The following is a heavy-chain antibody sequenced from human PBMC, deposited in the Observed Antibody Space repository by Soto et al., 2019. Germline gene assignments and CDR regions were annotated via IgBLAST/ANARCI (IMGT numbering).Heavy chain of an antibody. CDR3: AALSPDY. D-gene: IGHD3-10*01. Sequence: ASVIYSGGSTYYADSVKGRFTISRDNSKNTLYLQMNSLRAEDTAVYYCAALSPDYWGQGTLVTVSS. J-gene: IGHJ4*02. CDR2: IYSGGST. V-gene: IGHV3-53*01.